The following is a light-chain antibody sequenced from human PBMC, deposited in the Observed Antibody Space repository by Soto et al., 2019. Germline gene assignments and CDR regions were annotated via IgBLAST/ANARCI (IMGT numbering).Light chain of an antibody. J-gene: IGKJ4*01. CDR2: DAS. CDR3: KQSDNLQLT. Sequence: DIHMTQSPSSLSASVGDRVTITCQASQDIKNYLNWYQQKSGKAPKLLIYDASDLETGVPSRFSGSGSGKDFTFTINSLQPEDIATYYCKQSDNLQLTTVVGTKVDIX. V-gene: IGKV1-33*01. CDR1: QDIKNY.